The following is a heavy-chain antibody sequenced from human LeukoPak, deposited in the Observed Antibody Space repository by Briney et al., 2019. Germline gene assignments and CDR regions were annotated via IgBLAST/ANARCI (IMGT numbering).Heavy chain of an antibody. CDR2: IIPIFGTA. J-gene: IGHJ4*02. D-gene: IGHD2-15*01. CDR1: GGTFSSYA. V-gene: IGHV1-69*06. Sequence: ASVKVSCKASGGTFSSYAISWVRQAPGQGLEWMGGIIPIFGTANYAQKFQGRVTITADKSTSTAYMELSSLRSEDTAVYYCARDLGVVVVAATLDYWGQGTLVTVSS. CDR3: ARDLGVVVVAATLDY.